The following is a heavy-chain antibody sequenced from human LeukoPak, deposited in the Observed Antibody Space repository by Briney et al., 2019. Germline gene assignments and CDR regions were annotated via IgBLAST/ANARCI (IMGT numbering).Heavy chain of an antibody. CDR2: ISSSGSTI. CDR1: GFTFSSYS. Sequence: GGSLRLSCAASGFTFSSYSMNWVRQAPGKGLEWVSYISSSGSTIYYADSVKGRFTISRDNAKNSLYLQMNSLRAEDTAVYYCARDEDGSGWYDYWGQGTLVTVSS. J-gene: IGHJ4*02. D-gene: IGHD6-19*01. V-gene: IGHV3-48*04. CDR3: ARDEDGSGWYDY.